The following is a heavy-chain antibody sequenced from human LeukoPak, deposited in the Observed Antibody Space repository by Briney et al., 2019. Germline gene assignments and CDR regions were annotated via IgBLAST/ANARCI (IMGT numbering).Heavy chain of an antibody. Sequence: PGRSLRLSCAASGFTFDDYAMHWVRQAPGKGLEWVSGISWNSGSIGYADSVKGRFTISRDNAKNSLYLQMNSLRSEDTAVYYCATDRSGHRSSWPLNYWGQGTLVTVSS. CDR2: ISWNSGSI. CDR1: GFTFDDYA. D-gene: IGHD6-13*01. CDR3: ATDRSGHRSSWPLNY. J-gene: IGHJ4*02. V-gene: IGHV3-9*01.